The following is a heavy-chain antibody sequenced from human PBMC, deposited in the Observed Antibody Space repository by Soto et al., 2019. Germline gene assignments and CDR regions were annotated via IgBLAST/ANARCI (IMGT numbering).Heavy chain of an antibody. CDR1: GFTFSSYA. CDR3: AKFSDFAYYYGSGSYSSFDY. Sequence: PGGSLRLSCAASGFTFSSYAMSWVRQAPGKGLEWVSAIRGSGGSTYYADSVKGRFTISRDNSKNTLYLQMNSLRAEDTAVYYCAKFSDFAYYYGSGSYSSFDYWGQGTLVTVSS. D-gene: IGHD3-10*01. V-gene: IGHV3-23*01. CDR2: IRGSGGST. J-gene: IGHJ4*02.